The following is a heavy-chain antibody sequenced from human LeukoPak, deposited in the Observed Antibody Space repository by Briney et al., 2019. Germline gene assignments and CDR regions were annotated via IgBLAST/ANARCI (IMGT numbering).Heavy chain of an antibody. CDR2: INPNSGGT. D-gene: IGHD4-17*01. CDR3: AREGVWVTTINVNFDY. V-gene: IGHV1-2*06. CDR1: GYTFTGYY. Sequence: ASVKVSCKASGYTFTGYYIHWVRQAPGQGLEWMGRINPNSGGTNDVQKFQGRVTMTRATSISTASMELRSLKSDDTAVYYCAREGVWVTTINVNFDYWGQGTLVTVSS. J-gene: IGHJ4*02.